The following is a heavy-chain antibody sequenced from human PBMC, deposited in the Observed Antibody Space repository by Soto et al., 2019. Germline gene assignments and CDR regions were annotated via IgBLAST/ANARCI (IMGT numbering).Heavy chain of an antibody. CDR3: ARGLGPPAAVDY. Sequence: QVQLVESGGCLVKPGGSLRLSCAASGFTFSDYSMSWIRQAPGKGLEWVSYISRSGSTIFYADSVKGRFTISRDNAQNSLYLQMNSLRAEDTAVYYCARGLGPPAAVDYWGQGTLVTVSS. V-gene: IGHV3-11*01. CDR2: ISRSGSTI. D-gene: IGHD2-2*01. CDR1: GFTFSDYS. J-gene: IGHJ4*02.